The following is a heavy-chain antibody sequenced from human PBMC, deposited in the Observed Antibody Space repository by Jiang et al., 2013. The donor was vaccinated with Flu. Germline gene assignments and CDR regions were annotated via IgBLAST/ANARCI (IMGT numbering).Heavy chain of an antibody. J-gene: IGHJ6*02. CDR3: TRPERDYYFYGMDV. D-gene: IGHD1-14*01. CDR2: IRTRTNNYAT. V-gene: IGHV3-73*02. CDR1: GSSFSGSP. Sequence: VQLVESGGGLVQPGGSLILSCAASGSSFSGSPIHWVRQASGKGLEWVGRIRTRTNNYATAYAASVKGRFTISRDDSKNTAYLQMNSLKIEDTAVYYCTRPERDYYFYGMDVWGQGTTVTVS.